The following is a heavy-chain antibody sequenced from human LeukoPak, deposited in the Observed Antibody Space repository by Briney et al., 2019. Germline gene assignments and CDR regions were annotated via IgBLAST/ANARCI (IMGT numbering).Heavy chain of an antibody. V-gene: IGHV3-23*01. CDR1: GFTFSSYA. J-gene: IGHJ5*02. Sequence: GGSLRLSCAASGFTFSSYAMSWVRQAPGKGLEWVPAISGSGGSTYYADSVKGRFTISRDNSKNTLYLQMNSLRAEDTAVYYCAKRAQQWLVMAWFDPWGQGTLVTVSS. CDR3: AKRAQQWLVMAWFDP. D-gene: IGHD6-19*01. CDR2: ISGSGGST.